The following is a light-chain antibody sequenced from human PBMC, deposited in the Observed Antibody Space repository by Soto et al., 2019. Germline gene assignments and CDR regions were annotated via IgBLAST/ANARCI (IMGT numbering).Light chain of an antibody. J-gene: IGKJ2*01. V-gene: IGKV1-39*01. CDR2: AAS. Sequence: DIQMTQSPSSLSASVGDRVTVTCRASQRINNYLNWYQQKPGKAPNPLIYAASTLQSGVPSRFSGSGSGTDFTLTISSLQPEDFATYYCQQCYSTPYTFGPGTKVDIK. CDR3: QQCYSTPYT. CDR1: QRINNY.